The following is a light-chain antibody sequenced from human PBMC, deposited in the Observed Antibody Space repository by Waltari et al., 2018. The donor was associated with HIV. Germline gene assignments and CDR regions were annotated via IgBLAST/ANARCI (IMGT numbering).Light chain of an antibody. CDR1: NIGTKS. Sequence: SYVLTQPPSVSVAPGQTASITCGGNNIGTKSVHWYQQRPGPAPVLVVYDDYERPSGIPERFSGSNSGNMATLTISRVEAGDEAVYYCQVWDSSTEHPGVVFGGGTKLTVL. CDR3: QVWDSSTEHPGVV. V-gene: IGLV3-21*02. J-gene: IGLJ2*01. CDR2: DDY.